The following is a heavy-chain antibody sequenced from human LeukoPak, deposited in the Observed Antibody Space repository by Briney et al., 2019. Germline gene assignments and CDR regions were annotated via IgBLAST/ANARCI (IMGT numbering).Heavy chain of an antibody. J-gene: IGHJ4*02. Sequence: PSETLSLTCSVSGGSICLYYWSWIRQPAGRGLEGTVSISFTGITTYNPSPKSRASISLDSPKTQFFLRLPSVTAADTAMYYCARAETLAAIYFDFWGQGRLVTVSS. CDR1: GGSICLYY. CDR2: ISFTGIT. CDR3: ARAETLAAIYFDF. V-gene: IGHV4-59*01. D-gene: IGHD6-25*01.